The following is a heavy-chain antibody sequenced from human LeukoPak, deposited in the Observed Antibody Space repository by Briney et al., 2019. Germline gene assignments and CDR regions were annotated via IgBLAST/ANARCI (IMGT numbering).Heavy chain of an antibody. CDR2: IKENGNEQ. CDR1: GFLFTSYW. J-gene: IGHJ3*02. CDR3: ARGPGDYDASDI. Sequence: GGSLRLSCEASGFLFTSYWMSWVRQAPGKGPEWVAHIKENGNEQYYADSVKGRFAISRDNVKQSLCLQMNNLRVEDTAVYYCARGPGDYDASDIWGQGTMVTVSS. V-gene: IGHV3-7*01. D-gene: IGHD4-11*01.